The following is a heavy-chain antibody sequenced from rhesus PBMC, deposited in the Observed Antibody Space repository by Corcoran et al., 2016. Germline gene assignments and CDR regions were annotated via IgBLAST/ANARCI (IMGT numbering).Heavy chain of an antibody. D-gene: IGHD5-24*01. Sequence: EVQLVESGGGLVQPGGFLRLSCAASGFTFRDYYMSWVRQAPGKGPEWVGLIRNKAYGGTAEYAASVKGRFTISRDDSNSIASLQMNSLKTEDTAVYYCTRGISTWVFDYWGQGVLVTVSS. CDR1: GFTFRDYY. CDR3: TRGISTWVFDY. V-gene: IGHV3S22*01. J-gene: IGHJ4*01. CDR2: IRNKAYGGTA.